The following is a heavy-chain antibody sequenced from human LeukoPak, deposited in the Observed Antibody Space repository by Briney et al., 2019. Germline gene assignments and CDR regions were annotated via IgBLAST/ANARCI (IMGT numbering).Heavy chain of an antibody. V-gene: IGHV1-8*01. CDR3: ARRANYYGMDV. CDR2: MNPNSGNT. CDR1: GYTFTSYD. Sequence: ASVKVSCKTSGYTFTSYDISWVRQATGQGLEWMGWMNPNSGNTGYAQKFQGRVTMARNTSISTAYMELSSLRSEDTAVYYCARRANYYGMDVWGQGTTVTVSS. J-gene: IGHJ6*02.